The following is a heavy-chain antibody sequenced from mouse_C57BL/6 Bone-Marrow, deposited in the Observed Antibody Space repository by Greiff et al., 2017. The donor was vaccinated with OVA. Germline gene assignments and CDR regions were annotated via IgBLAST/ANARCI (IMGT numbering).Heavy chain of an antibody. D-gene: IGHD2-4*01. Sequence: VQLQQSGAELVKPGASVKMSCKASGYTFTTYPIEWMKQNPGQSLEWIGNFHPYNDDTKYNEKFKGKATLTVEKSSSTVYLELSRLTSDDSAVYYGARPGDYDGDWFAYWGQGTLVTVSA. V-gene: IGHV1-47*01. CDR1: GYTFTTYP. CDR3: ARPGDYDGDWFAY. J-gene: IGHJ3*01. CDR2: FHPYNDDT.